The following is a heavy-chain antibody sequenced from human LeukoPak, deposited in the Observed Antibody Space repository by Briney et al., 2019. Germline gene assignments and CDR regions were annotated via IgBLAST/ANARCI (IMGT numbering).Heavy chain of an antibody. CDR2: IYHSGTT. V-gene: IGHV4-39*01. D-gene: IGHD3-9*01. CDR1: GGSIISSSYN. CDR3: ARLPTGYPNWFDP. Sequence: SETLSLTRAVSGGSIISSSYNWGWIRQPPGKGLEWIGTIYHSGTTYYNPSLKSRVTISVDTSKNQFFLKLSSVTAADTAVYYCARLPTGYPNWFDPWGQGSLVTVSS. J-gene: IGHJ5*02.